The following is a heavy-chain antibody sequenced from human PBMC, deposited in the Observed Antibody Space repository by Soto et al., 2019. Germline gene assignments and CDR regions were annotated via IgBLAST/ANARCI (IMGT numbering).Heavy chain of an antibody. J-gene: IGHJ6*02. Sequence: SVKVSCKASGGTFSSYAISWVRQAPGQGLEWMGGIIPIFGTANYAQKFQGRVTITADESTSTAYMELSSLRSEDTAVYYCARDDRYGDYYYYYGMDVWGQGTTVTVSS. V-gene: IGHV1-69*13. CDR1: GGTFSSYA. CDR2: IIPIFGTA. D-gene: IGHD4-17*01. CDR3: ARDDRYGDYYYYYGMDV.